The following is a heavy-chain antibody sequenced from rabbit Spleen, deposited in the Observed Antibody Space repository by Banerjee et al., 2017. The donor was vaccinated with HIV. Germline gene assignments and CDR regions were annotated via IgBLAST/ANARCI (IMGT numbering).Heavy chain of an antibody. D-gene: IGHD4-2*01. CDR1: GFDISNYQ. V-gene: IGHV1S7*01. CDR3: ARDSAGREDFSL. Sequence: QLTETGGGLVQPGGSLTLSCTASGFDISNYQMNWVRQAPGKGLEWIGVIYPITETTYYANWVNGRFTISSDNAQNTVDLQMNSLTAADTATYFCARDSAGREDFSLWGPGTLVTVS. J-gene: IGHJ4*01. CDR2: IYPITETT.